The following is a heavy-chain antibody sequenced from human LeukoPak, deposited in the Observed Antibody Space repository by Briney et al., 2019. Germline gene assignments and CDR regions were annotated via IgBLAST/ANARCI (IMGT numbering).Heavy chain of an antibody. CDR2: IYSGGST. CDR3: ARFDSSGWYAGDYFDY. Sequence: GGSLRLSCAASGFTVSSNYMSWVRQAPGKGLEWVSVIYSGGSTYYADSVKGRFTISRDNAKNSLYLQMNSLRAEDTAVYYCARFDSSGWYAGDYFDYWGQGTLVTVSS. D-gene: IGHD6-19*01. J-gene: IGHJ4*02. CDR1: GFTVSSNY. V-gene: IGHV3-53*01.